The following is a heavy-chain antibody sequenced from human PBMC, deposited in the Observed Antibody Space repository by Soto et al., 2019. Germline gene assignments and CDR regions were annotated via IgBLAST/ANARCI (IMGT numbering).Heavy chain of an antibody. CDR3: ARGPSYSDSSFDH. D-gene: IGHD4-17*01. CDR1: EFTFSNYA. J-gene: IGHJ4*02. Sequence: QVQLVESGGGAVQPGGSRRLSCAASEFTFSNYAMHWVRQAPGKGLQWLAVISYDGNNKYYADSVEGRFTISRDNSKNTVYLKMYSLRLEDTAVYYCARGPSYSDSSFDHWGQGTLVSVSS. CDR2: ISYDGNNK. V-gene: IGHV3-30*03.